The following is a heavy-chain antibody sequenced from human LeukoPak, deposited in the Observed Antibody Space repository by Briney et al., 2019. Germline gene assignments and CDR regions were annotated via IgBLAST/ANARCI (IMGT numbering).Heavy chain of an antibody. CDR1: GFTFSSYG. J-gene: IGHJ4*02. CDR3: AKVLVGGTDY. Sequence: PGGSLRLSCAASGFTFSSYGMHWVRQAPGKGLEWVAFIRYDGSNKYHADSVKGRFTISRDNSNNTLYLHMNSLRAEDTAVYYCAKVLVGGTDYWGQGTLVTVSS. CDR2: IRYDGSNK. D-gene: IGHD1-26*01. V-gene: IGHV3-30*02.